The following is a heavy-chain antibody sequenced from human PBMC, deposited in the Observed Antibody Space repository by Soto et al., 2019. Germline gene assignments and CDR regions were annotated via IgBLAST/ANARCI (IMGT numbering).Heavy chain of an antibody. CDR2: MNPNSGNT. CDR3: ARNDYGSGTDAFDI. CDR1: GYTFTSYD. Sequence: SVKVSCKASGYTFTSYDINWVRQATGQGLEWMGWMNPNSGNTGYAQKFQGRVTMTRNTSISTAYMELSSLRSEDTAVYYCARNDYGSGTDAFDIWGQGTMVTVSS. D-gene: IGHD3-10*01. V-gene: IGHV1-8*01. J-gene: IGHJ3*02.